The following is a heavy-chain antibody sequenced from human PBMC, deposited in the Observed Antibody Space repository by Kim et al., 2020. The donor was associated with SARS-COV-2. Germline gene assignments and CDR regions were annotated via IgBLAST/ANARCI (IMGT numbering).Heavy chain of an antibody. CDR3: AGEIAVAGRGYFQH. Sequence: GGSLRLSCAASGFTFSSYGMHWVRQAPGKGLEWVAVIWYDGSNKYYADSVKGRFTISRDNSKNTLYLQMNSLRAEDTAMYYCAGEIAVAGRGYFQHWGQGTLVTVSS. V-gene: IGHV3-33*01. CDR1: GFTFSSYG. D-gene: IGHD6-19*01. J-gene: IGHJ1*01. CDR2: IWYDGSNK.